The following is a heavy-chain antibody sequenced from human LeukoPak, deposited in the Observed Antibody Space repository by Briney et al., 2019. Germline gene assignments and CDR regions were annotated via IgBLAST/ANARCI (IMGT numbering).Heavy chain of an antibody. CDR2: ISSSSSTT. D-gene: IGHD4-17*01. J-gene: IGHJ4*02. Sequence: GGSLRLSCAASGFTFSSYSMNWVRQAPGKGLEWVSYISSSSSTTYYADSVKGRFTISRDSAKNSLYLQMNSLRAEDTAVYYCAREGSTVTDFDYWGQGTLVTVSS. CDR3: AREGSTVTDFDY. V-gene: IGHV3-48*01. CDR1: GFTFSSYS.